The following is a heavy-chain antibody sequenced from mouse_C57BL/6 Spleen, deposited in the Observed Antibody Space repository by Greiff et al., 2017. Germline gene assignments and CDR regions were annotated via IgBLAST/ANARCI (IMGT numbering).Heavy chain of an antibody. Sequence: VQLQQSGPELVKPGASVKISCKASGYTFTDYYMNWVKQSHGKSLEWLGDINPNNGGTSYNQKFKGKATLTVDKSSSTADMELRSLTSEDSAVYYCARVNYGNYSYGVQGTTLTVSS. D-gene: IGHD2-1*01. CDR2: INPNNGGT. J-gene: IGHJ2*01. CDR1: GYTFTDYY. CDR3: ARVNYGNYSY. V-gene: IGHV1-26*01.